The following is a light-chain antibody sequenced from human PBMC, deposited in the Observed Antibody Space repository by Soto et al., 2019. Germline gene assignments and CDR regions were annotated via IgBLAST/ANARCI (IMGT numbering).Light chain of an antibody. J-gene: IGKJ1*01. Sequence: EIVLTQSPGTLSLSPGERATLSCRASQRVSSSYLAWYQQKPGQAPRLLIYGASSRATGIPDRFSGSGSGTDFTLTISRLEPEDFAVYYCQQYGSSPETFGQGTKGDIK. CDR1: QRVSSSY. CDR2: GAS. V-gene: IGKV3-20*01. CDR3: QQYGSSPET.